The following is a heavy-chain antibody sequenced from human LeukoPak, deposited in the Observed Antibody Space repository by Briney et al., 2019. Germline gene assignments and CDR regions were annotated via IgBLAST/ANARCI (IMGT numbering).Heavy chain of an antibody. J-gene: IGHJ4*02. D-gene: IGHD3-3*01. CDR2: ISSSSSYI. CDR1: GFPFSRDS. CDR3: ARCLARSDDFWRGSLNLVDY. V-gene: IGHV3-21*01. Sequence: GGSLRLSCAAYGFPFSRDSINLVRQAPGKGLEWVSSISSSSSYIYYADSVKGRFTISRDNAKNSLYLQMNRLRAEDTAVYYCARCLARSDDFWRGSLNLVDYWGKGTLVTVSS.